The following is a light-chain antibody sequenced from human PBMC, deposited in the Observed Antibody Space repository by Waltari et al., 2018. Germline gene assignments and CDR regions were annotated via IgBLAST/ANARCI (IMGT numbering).Light chain of an antibody. V-gene: IGKV1-5*03. J-gene: IGKJ4*01. CDR2: EAS. CDR1: QTMSSW. CDR3: QQYNSYSPLT. Sequence: DIQMTQSPSTLYASVGYRVTIICRASQTMSSWLAWFQQIPGKAPKLLIYEASRLESGVPSRFNGSGSGTEFTLTINSLQPDDSGTYYCQQYNSYSPLTFGGGTKVEIK.